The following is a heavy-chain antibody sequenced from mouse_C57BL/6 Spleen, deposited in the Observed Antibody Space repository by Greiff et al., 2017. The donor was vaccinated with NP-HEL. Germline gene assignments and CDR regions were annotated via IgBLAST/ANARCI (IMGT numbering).Heavy chain of an antibody. CDR1: GFTFSDYG. CDR2: ISSGSSTI. Sequence: EVQLVESGGGLVKPGGSLKLSCAASGFTFSDYGMHWVRQAPEKGLEWVAYISSGSSTIYYADTVKGRFTISRDNAKNTLFLQMTSLRSEDTAMYYCARGDTTDEGDYWGQGTSVTVSS. D-gene: IGHD1-1*01. V-gene: IGHV5-17*01. CDR3: ARGDTTDEGDY. J-gene: IGHJ4*01.